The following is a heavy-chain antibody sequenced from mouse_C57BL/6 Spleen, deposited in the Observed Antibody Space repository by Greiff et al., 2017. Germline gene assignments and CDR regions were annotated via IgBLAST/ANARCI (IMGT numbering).Heavy chain of an antibody. D-gene: IGHD2-5*01. CDR3: TRTYYSNYVAMDY. J-gene: IGHJ4*01. V-gene: IGHV1-5*01. CDR2: IYPGNRDT. CDR1: GYTFTSYW. Sequence: VQLQQSGTVLARPGASVKMSCKTSGYTFTSYWMHWVKQRPGQGLEWIGAIYPGNRDTSYNQKFKGKAKLTAVTSASTAYMELSSLTNEDSAVYYCTRTYYSNYVAMDYWGQGTSVTVSS.